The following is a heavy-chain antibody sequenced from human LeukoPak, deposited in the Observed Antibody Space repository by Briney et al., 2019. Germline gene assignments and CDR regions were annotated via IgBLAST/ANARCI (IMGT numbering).Heavy chain of an antibody. CDR3: ARAFSGSTPAVAFDI. V-gene: IGHV1-2*02. J-gene: IGHJ3*02. CDR2: INPNSGGT. Sequence: ASVKVSCKASGYTFTGYYMHWVRQAPGQGLEWMEWINPNSGGTNYAQKFQGRVTMTRDTSISTAYMELSRLRSDDTAVYYCARAFSGSTPAVAFDIWDQGTMVTVSS. CDR1: GYTFTGYY. D-gene: IGHD2-2*01.